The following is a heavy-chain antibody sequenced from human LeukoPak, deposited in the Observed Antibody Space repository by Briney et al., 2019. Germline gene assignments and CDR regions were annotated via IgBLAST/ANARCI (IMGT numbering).Heavy chain of an antibody. CDR1: GFTFTGYY. V-gene: IGHV1-2*02. Sequence: ASVKVSCKASGFTFTGYYIHWVRQAPGQGLEWMGWINPNSGGTNYAQKSQGRVTMTRDTSISTAYMELSRLRSDDTAVYYCARDAYYDILSGYYKAWGQGTLVTVSS. J-gene: IGHJ5*02. CDR2: INPNSGGT. CDR3: ARDAYYDILSGYYKA. D-gene: IGHD3-9*01.